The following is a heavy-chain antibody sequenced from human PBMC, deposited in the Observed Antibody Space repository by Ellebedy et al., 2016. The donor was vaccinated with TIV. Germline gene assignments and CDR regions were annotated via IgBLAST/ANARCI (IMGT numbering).Heavy chain of an antibody. CDR3: ARTTWGTGDAIDI. V-gene: IGHV4-59*01. D-gene: IGHD3-16*01. CDR2: IHYSGSA. J-gene: IGHJ3*02. CDR1: GCSISSYY. Sequence: SETLSLTCTVSGCSISSYYWSWIRQPPGKGLEWIGFIHYSGSANNNPSLQSRVTISVDTSKNQVSLSVNSVTAADTAVYYCARTTWGTGDAIDIWGQGTMVTVSS.